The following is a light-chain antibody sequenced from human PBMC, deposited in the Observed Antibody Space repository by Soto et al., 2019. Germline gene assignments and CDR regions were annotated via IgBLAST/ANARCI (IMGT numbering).Light chain of an antibody. CDR2: DAS. V-gene: IGKV3-20*01. J-gene: IGKJ1*01. CDR1: QSVSSSY. CDR3: QQYGNSLPWT. Sequence: EIVLTQSPGTLSLSPGERATLSCRASQSVSSSYLAWYQQKPGQAPRLLIYDASNRATGIPDRFSGSGSGTDFTLTISRLEPEDFAVYYCQQYGNSLPWTFGQGTKVDIK.